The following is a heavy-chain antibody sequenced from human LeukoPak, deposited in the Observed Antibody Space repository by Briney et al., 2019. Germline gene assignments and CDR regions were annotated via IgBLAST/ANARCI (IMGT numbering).Heavy chain of an antibody. V-gene: IGHV3-9*01. J-gene: IGHJ6*02. Sequence: GRSLRLSCAASGFNFYDHAMHWVRLAPGKGLEWVSGISWNSGSIGYADSVKGRFTISRDNAKNSLYLQMNSLRAEDTALYYCARAYSPYYYYGMDVWGQGTTVTVSS. CDR2: ISWNSGSI. CDR1: GFNFYDHA. D-gene: IGHD2-15*01. CDR3: ARAYSPYYYYGMDV.